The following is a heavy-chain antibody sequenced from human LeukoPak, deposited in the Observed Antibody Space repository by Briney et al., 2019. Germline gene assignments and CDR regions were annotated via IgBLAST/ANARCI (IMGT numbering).Heavy chain of an antibody. J-gene: IGHJ4*02. CDR1: GYTFTSYG. D-gene: IGHD3-22*01. CDR2: ISAYNGNT. CDR3: ARHDYYDSSGPFDY. V-gene: IGHV1-18*01. Sequence: ASVKVTCKASGYTFTSYGISWVRQAPGQGLEWMGWISAYNGNTNYAQKLQGRVTMTTDTSTSTAYMELRSLRSDDTAVYYCARHDYYDSSGPFDYWGQGTLVTVSS.